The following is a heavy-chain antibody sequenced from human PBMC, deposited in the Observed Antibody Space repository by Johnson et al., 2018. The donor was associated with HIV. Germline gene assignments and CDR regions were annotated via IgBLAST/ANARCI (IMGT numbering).Heavy chain of an antibody. V-gene: IGHV3-66*01. CDR2: IYSGGST. J-gene: IGHJ3*02. CDR1: GFTVSSNY. Sequence: VHLVESGGGLVQSGGSLRLSCGASGFTVSSNYMNWVRQAPGKGLEWVSVIYSGGSTYYADSVKGRFTISRDNSKNTLYLQMNSLRAEDTAVYYCASSHPAAAGIPRWAFDIWGQGTMVTVSS. D-gene: IGHD6-13*01. CDR3: ASSHPAAAGIPRWAFDI.